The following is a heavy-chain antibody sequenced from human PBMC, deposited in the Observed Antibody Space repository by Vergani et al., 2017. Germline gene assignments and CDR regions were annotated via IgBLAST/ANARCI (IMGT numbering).Heavy chain of an antibody. CDR3: AKAGSVTSGSLQYNFYMDV. CDR2: ISGSGGST. V-gene: IGHV3-23*01. D-gene: IGHD3-10*01. J-gene: IGHJ6*03. CDR1: GFTFSSYA. Sequence: EMQLLESGGGLVQPGGSLRLSCAASGFTFSSYAMGWVRQAPGKGLEWISVISGSGGSTKYADSVKGRFTISRDNSKNTLDLQMNSLRTQDTAVYYCAKAGSVTSGSLQYNFYMDVWGKGTTVTVS.